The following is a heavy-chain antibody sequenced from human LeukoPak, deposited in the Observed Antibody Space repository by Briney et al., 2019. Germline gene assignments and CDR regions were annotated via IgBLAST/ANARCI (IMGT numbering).Heavy chain of an antibody. CDR3: AKDNRGNYDY. CDR2: ISGSGGST. V-gene: IGHV3-23*01. CDR1: GFTFSSYE. D-gene: IGHD1-7*01. Sequence: GGSLRLSCAASGFTFSSYEMNWVRQAPGKGLEWVSAISGSGGSTYYADSVKGRFTISRDNSKNTLYLQMNSLRVEDTAIYYCAKDNRGNYDYWGQGTLVTVSS. J-gene: IGHJ4*02.